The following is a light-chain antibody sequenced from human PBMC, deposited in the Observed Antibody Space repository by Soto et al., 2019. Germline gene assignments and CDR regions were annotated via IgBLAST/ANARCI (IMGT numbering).Light chain of an antibody. CDR1: QDISNY. CDR2: AAS. J-gene: IGKJ5*01. V-gene: IGKV1-39*01. Sequence: DIQMTQSPSSLSASVGDRVTITCQASQDISNYLNWYQQKPGKAPKLLIYAASSLQSGVPSRFNGSGSGTDFTLTISSLQPEDFATYYCQQSYSTSTTFGQGTRLEIK. CDR3: QQSYSTSTT.